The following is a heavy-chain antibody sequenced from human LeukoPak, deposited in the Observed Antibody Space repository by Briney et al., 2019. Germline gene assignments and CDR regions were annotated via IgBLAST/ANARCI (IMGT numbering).Heavy chain of an antibody. J-gene: IGHJ4*02. CDR2: IKKDGSEK. D-gene: IGHD3-9*01. V-gene: IGHV3-7*01. CDR3: ATSNFDWPLRY. Sequence: GGSLRLSCAASGFTFSFYWMSWVRQAPGKGLEWVANIKKDGSEKYYVDSVKGRFTISRDNAKNSMYLQMNSLRAEDTAVYYCATSNFDWPLRYWGQGTLVTVSS. CDR1: GFTFSFYW.